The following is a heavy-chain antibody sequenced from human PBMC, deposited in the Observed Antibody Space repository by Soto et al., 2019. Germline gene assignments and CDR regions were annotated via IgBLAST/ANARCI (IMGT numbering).Heavy chain of an antibody. J-gene: IGHJ4*02. CDR2: ISPSASDT. D-gene: IGHD5-18*01. CDR3: AKGGYTFAYE. Sequence: SLRLSCAASGFTFSSYWMSWVRQPPGKGLEWVSAISPSASDTLYADSVKGRFTISRDNSQNTLFLQMTSLRADDTAVYYCAKGGYTFAYEWGQGALVTVS. CDR1: GFTFSSYW. V-gene: IGHV3-23*01.